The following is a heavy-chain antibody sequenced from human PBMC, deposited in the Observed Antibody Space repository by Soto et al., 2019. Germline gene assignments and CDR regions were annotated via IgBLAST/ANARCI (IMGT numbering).Heavy chain of an antibody. V-gene: IGHV3-30*18. CDR1: GFTFSSYG. Sequence: QVQLVESGGGVVQPGRSLRLSCAASGFTFSSYGMHWVRQAPGKGLEWVAVISYDGSNKYYADSVKGRFTISRDNSKNTLYLQMNSLRAEDTAVYYCAKGMVRLSFDYLGQGTLVTVSS. CDR2: ISYDGSNK. D-gene: IGHD3-10*01. J-gene: IGHJ4*02. CDR3: AKGMVRLSFDY.